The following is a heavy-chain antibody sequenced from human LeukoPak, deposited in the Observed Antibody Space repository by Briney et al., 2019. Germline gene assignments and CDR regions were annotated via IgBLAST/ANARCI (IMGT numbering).Heavy chain of an antibody. J-gene: IGHJ6*03. D-gene: IGHD3-10*01. Sequence: GGSLRLSCAASGFTFSSYWMSWVRQAPGKGLEWVAFIRYDGSNKYYADSVKGRFTISRDNSKNTLYLQMNSLRAEDTAVYYCAKSGPYYYYYMDVWGKGTTVTISS. CDR2: IRYDGSNK. CDR1: GFTFSSYW. CDR3: AKSGPYYYYYMDV. V-gene: IGHV3-30*02.